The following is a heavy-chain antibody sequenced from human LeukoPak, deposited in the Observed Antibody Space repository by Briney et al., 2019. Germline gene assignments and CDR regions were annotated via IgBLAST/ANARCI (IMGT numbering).Heavy chain of an antibody. Sequence: PSETLSLTCTVSGGSISSSSYYWGWIRQPPGKGLEGIGSIYYSGSTYYNPSLKSRVTIAVDTSKNQFSLKLSSVTAADTAVYYCARRAQKRVMVRGVEWVRYYYYMDVWGKGTTVTISS. J-gene: IGHJ6*03. CDR2: IYYSGST. CDR1: GGSISSSSYY. D-gene: IGHD3-10*01. CDR3: ARRAQKRVMVRGVEWVRYYYYMDV. V-gene: IGHV4-39*01.